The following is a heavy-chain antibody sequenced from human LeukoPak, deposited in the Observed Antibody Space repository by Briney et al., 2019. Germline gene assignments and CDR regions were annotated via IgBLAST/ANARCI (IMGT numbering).Heavy chain of an antibody. CDR1: GFTFDSYG. J-gene: IGHJ4*02. D-gene: IGHD3-10*01. CDR2: IYGSGIET. Sequence: GFLRLSCTASGFTFDSYGMAWVRQAPGKGLEWVASIYGSGIETFYADSVKARFTVSRDNSKNTLYLQLSSLRAEDTAVYYCAKDQRFGDLDDYRGQGTLVTVSS. CDR3: AKDQRFGDLDDY. V-gene: IGHV3-23*01.